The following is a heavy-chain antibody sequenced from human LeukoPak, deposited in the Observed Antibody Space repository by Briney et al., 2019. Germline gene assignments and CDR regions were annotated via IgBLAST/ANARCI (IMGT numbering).Heavy chain of an antibody. CDR2: INPNSGGT. V-gene: IGHV1-2*02. D-gene: IGHD6-19*01. CDR3: ARGGWYGGSTWFDP. J-gene: IGHJ5*02. Sequence: GASVKVSCKASGYTFTGYYMHWVRQAPGQGLEWMGWINPNSGGTNYAQKFQGRVTMTRDTSIGTAYMELSRLRSDDTAVYYCARGGWYGGSTWFDPWGQGTLVTVSS. CDR1: GYTFTGYY.